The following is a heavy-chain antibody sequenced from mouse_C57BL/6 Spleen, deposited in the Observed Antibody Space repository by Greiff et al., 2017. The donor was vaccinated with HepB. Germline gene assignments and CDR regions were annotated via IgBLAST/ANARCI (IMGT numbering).Heavy chain of an antibody. V-gene: IGHV1-26*01. J-gene: IGHJ4*01. CDR2: INPNNGGT. CDR1: GYTFTDYY. Sequence: VQLQQSGPELVKPGASVKISCKASGYTFTDYYMNWVKQSHGKSLEWIGDINPNNGGTSYNQKFKGKATLTVDKSSSTAYMELRSLTSEDSAVYYCARKPRDYYAMDYWGQGTSVTVSS. CDR3: ARKPRDYYAMDY.